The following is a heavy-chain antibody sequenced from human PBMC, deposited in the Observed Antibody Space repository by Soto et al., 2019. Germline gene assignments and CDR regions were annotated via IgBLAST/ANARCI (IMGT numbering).Heavy chain of an antibody. CDR1: GYTFTAYY. D-gene: IGHD2-15*01. Sequence: QVQLVQSGAEVKKPGASVKVSCKASGYTFTAYYIHWVRQAPGQGLEWMGWINPNNGDTNYAQKFQGRVTMTRDTSISTAYMELSRLRSDDTAVYYCALRYCSGGTCADDAFDIWGQGTMVTVSS. V-gene: IGHV1-2*02. J-gene: IGHJ3*02. CDR3: ALRYCSGGTCADDAFDI. CDR2: INPNNGDT.